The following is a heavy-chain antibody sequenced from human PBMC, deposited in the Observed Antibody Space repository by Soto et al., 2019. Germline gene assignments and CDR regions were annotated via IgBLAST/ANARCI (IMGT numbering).Heavy chain of an antibody. J-gene: IGHJ5*02. CDR1: GFTFSSYG. CDR2: ISYDGSNK. CDR3: AKGLYWFDP. Sequence: QVQLVESGGGVVQPGRSLRLSCAASGFTFSSYGMHWVRQAPGKGLEWVAVISYDGSNKYYADSVKGRFTISRDNSKNTPYLQMNSLRAEDTAVYYCAKGLYWFDPWGQGTLVTVSS. V-gene: IGHV3-30*18.